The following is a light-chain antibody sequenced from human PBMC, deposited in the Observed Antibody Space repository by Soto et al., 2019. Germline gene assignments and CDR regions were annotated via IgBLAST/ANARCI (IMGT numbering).Light chain of an antibody. Sequence: EIVMTQSPATLSVSPGERATVSCRASQSVGSNLAWYQQKPGQAPRLIIYGAYTRATGIPARFSGSGSGTEFTLTISSLQSEDSAVYYCQQHNNWPPITCGQGTRLEIK. J-gene: IGKJ5*01. V-gene: IGKV3-15*01. CDR1: QSVGSN. CDR2: GAY. CDR3: QQHNNWPPIT.